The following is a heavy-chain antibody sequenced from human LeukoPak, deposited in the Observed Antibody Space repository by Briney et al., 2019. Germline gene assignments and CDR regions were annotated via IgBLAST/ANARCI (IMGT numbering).Heavy chain of an antibody. J-gene: IGHJ4*02. CDR3: ASSPLYYYDSSGYYSY. CDR2: INHSGST. D-gene: IGHD3-22*01. Sequence: PSETLSLACTVSGGSISSYYWSWIRQPPGKGLEWIGEINHSGSTNYNPSLKSRVTISVDTSKNQFSLKLSSVTAADTAVYYCASSPLYYYDSSGYYSYWGQGTLVTVSS. V-gene: IGHV4-34*01. CDR1: GGSISSYY.